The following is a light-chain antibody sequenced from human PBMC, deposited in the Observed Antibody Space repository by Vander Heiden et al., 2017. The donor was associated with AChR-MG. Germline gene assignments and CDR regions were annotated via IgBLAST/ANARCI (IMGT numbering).Light chain of an antibody. CDR1: QSVSSN. V-gene: IGKV3-11*01. J-gene: IGKJ4*01. Sequence: EIVLTQSPATLSLSAGERATLSCRASQSVSSNLAWYQQKPGQAPRLLIYDASNRATGIPARFSGSGSGTDFTLTISSLEPEDFAVYYCQQRSSWPLTFGGGTKVEIK. CDR3: QQRSSWPLT. CDR2: DAS.